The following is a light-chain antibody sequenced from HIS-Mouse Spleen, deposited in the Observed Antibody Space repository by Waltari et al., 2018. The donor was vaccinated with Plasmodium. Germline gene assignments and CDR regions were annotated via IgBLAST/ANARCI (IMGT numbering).Light chain of an antibody. J-gene: IGKJ3*01. CDR3: QQYNNWSFT. Sequence: DIVLTPSPATLSVSPGERATLSCRASQSVSSNLAWYQQKPGQAPRLLIYGASTRATGIPARFSGSGSGTEFTLTISSLQSEDFAVYYCQQYNNWSFTFGPGTKVDIK. CDR1: QSVSSN. V-gene: IGKV3-15*01. CDR2: GAS.